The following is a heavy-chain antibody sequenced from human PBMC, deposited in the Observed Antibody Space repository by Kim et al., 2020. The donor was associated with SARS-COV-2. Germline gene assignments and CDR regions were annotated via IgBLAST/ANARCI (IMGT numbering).Heavy chain of an antibody. CDR2: INPNSGGT. CDR3: AREVSRAGVFDY. CDR1: GYTFTGYY. V-gene: IGHV1-2*06. Sequence: ASVKVSCKASGYTFTGYYMHWVRQAPGQGLEWMGRINPNSGGTNYAQKFQGRVTMTRDTSISTAYMELSRLRSDDTAVYYFAREVSRAGVFDYWGQGTLVTVSS. D-gene: IGHD3-3*02. J-gene: IGHJ4*02.